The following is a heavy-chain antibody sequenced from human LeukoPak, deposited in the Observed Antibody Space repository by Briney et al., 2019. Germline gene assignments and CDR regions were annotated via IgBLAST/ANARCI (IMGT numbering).Heavy chain of an antibody. V-gene: IGHV4-61*02. Sequence: SETLSLTCNVSGASISSDGYYWNWIRQPAGKGLEWIGRIYSGGSTNYNPSLKSRVTLSVDTSKNRLSLKLSYVTAADTAAYYCASAGYCANGVCRDWFGPWGQGILVTVSS. J-gene: IGHJ5*02. D-gene: IGHD2-8*01. CDR2: IYSGGST. CDR1: GASISSDGYY. CDR3: ASAGYCANGVCRDWFGP.